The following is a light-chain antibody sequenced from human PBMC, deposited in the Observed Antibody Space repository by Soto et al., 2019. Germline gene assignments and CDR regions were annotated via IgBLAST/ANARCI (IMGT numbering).Light chain of an antibody. CDR2: GAS. Sequence: DIVLTPSPGTLSLSPVARATLSCRASQSVSNNYLAWYQQKPGQAPRLLIYGASNRATGIPARFSGSGSGTEFTLIISSLQSEDFAVYYCQQYHHWPWTFGQGTKVDIK. CDR3: QQYHHWPWT. V-gene: IGKV3D-15*01. CDR1: QSVSNN. J-gene: IGKJ1*01.